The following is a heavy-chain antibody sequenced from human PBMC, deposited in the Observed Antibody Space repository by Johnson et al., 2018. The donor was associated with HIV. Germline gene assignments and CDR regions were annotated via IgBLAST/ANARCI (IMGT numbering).Heavy chain of an antibody. V-gene: IGHV3-30-3*01. J-gene: IGHJ3*01. Sequence: QLVESGGGLVQPGRSLRLSCTASGFTFGDYTIHWVRQAPGKGLEWVAVISYDGSNKYYADSVKGRFTISRDNSKNTLYLQMHSLRSEDTAVYYCARDRAILAARPAGAFDVWGPGTMVTVSS. CDR1: GFTFGDYT. CDR3: ARDRAILAARPAGAFDV. D-gene: IGHD6-6*01. CDR2: ISYDGSNK.